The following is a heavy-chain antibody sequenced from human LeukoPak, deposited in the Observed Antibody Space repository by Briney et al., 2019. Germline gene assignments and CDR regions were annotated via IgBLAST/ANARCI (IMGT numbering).Heavy chain of an antibody. CDR3: ARASSDYYGSGSWNWFDP. CDR2: INHSGST. CDR1: GGSISSYY. D-gene: IGHD3-10*01. J-gene: IGHJ5*02. V-gene: IGHV4-34*01. Sequence: SETLSLTCTVSGGSISSYYWTWIRQPPGKGLEWIGEINHSGSTNYNPSLKSRVTISVDTSKNQFSLKLSSVTAADTAVYYCARASSDYYGSGSWNWFDPWGQGTLVTVSS.